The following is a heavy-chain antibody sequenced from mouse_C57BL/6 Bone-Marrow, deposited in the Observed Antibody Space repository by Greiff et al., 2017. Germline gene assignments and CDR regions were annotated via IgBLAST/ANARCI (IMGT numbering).Heavy chain of an antibody. CDR3: SRCGFYYGISFAY. V-gene: IGHV1-75*01. J-gene: IGHJ3*01. Sequence: QVQLQQSGPELVKPGASVKISCKASGYTFTDYYINWVKQRPGQGLEWIGWIFPGSGSTYYNEKFKGKATLTVDKSSSTASMLLSSLTSEDSSVYFCSRCGFYYGISFAYWGQGTLVTVSA. CDR1: GYTFTDYY. D-gene: IGHD1-1*01. CDR2: IFPGSGST.